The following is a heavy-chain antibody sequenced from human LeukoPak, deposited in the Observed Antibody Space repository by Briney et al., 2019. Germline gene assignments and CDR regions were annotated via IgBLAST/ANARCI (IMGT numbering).Heavy chain of an antibody. J-gene: IGHJ4*02. CDR3: ATETNGRHYDY. V-gene: IGHV3-21*06. Sequence: GGSLRLSCTASGLTFSTSGFNWVRQAPGEGLEWVASIGPTGSDRYHADSIKGRFTISRDNANNFLYLQMNSLRAEDTAVYYCATETNGRHYDYWGQGTLLTVSS. CDR1: GLTFSTSG. D-gene: IGHD1-14*01. CDR2: IGPTGSDR.